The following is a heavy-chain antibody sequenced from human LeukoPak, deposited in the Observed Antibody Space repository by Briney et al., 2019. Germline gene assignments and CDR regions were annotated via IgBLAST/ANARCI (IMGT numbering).Heavy chain of an antibody. Sequence: SETLSLTCAVYGGSFSGYYWSWIRQPPGKGLEWIGEINHSGSTNYNPSLKSRVTTSVDTSKNQFSLKLSSVTAADTAVYYCARGLSHAFDIWGQGTMVTVSS. J-gene: IGHJ3*02. D-gene: IGHD3-16*02. CDR3: ARGLSHAFDI. V-gene: IGHV4-34*01. CDR2: INHSGST. CDR1: GGSFSGYY.